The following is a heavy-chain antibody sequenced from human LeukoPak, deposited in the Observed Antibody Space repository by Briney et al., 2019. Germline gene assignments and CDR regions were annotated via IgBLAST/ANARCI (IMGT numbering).Heavy chain of an antibody. J-gene: IGHJ4*02. Sequence: GGSLRLSCAASGFTFSNYWMSWARQAPGKGLEWVANIKQDGSEKYYVDSVKGRSTISRDNAKNSLYLQMNSLRPEDTAVYYCAALGGSGWYAYWGQGTLVTVSS. CDR2: IKQDGSEK. CDR1: GFTFSNYW. D-gene: IGHD6-19*01. CDR3: AALGGSGWYAY. V-gene: IGHV3-7*01.